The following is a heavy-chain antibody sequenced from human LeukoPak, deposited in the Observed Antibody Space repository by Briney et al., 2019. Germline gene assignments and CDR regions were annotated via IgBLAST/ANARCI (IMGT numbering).Heavy chain of an antibody. V-gene: IGHV3-21*01. CDR3: VRLRRNSDTSGFYYYYDF. J-gene: IGHJ4*02. CDR1: GYTFSSYS. CDR2: ISVRSNYI. Sequence: GGSLRLSCAASGYTFSSYSINWLRQAPGKGLEWVSSISVRSNYIYYAESVRGRFRISRDDARDSLYLQMNSLRAEDTAVYYCVRLRRNSDTSGFYYYYDFWGQGTLVTVSS. D-gene: IGHD3-22*01.